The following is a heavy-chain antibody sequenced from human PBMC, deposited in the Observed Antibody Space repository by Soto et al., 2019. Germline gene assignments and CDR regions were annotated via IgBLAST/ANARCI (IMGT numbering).Heavy chain of an antibody. J-gene: IGHJ4*02. D-gene: IGHD3-10*01. CDR2: ISHDGNNK. V-gene: IGHV3-30*18. CDR3: AKKVNSGSGSQFFDY. Sequence: GGSLRLSCAASGFAFSSYGMHWVRQAPGKGLEWVAVISHDGNNKYYADSVKGRFTISRDNSKNTLFLQMNSLRAEDTAIYYCAKKVNSGSGSQFFDYWGQGTLVTVSS. CDR1: GFAFSSYG.